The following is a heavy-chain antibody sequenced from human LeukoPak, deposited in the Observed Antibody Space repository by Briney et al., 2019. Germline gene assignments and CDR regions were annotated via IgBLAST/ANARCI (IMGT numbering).Heavy chain of an antibody. V-gene: IGHV4-4*02. CDR2: VHLDGRT. CDR3: AREGGFYRPLDY. Sequence: SGTLSLTCGVSGGSVISTSWWTWVRQPPGKGLEWIGEVHLDGRTNYNPSLESRLTISVDLSENHVSLKLTSVTAADTAVYYCAREGGFYRPLDYSGQGTLVTVSS. D-gene: IGHD3-3*01. J-gene: IGHJ4*02. CDR1: GGSVISTSW.